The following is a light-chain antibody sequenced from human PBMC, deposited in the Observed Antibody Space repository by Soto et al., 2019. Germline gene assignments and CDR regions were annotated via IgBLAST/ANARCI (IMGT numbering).Light chain of an antibody. Sequence: IVMTQSPATLSLSPGERATLSCLASQSVSSSFVAWYQQKPGQAPRLLIYGASSRATGIPDRFSGSGSGTDFTLTVTRLEPEDFAVYYCQQYGSSQWTFGQGTKVDIK. J-gene: IGKJ1*01. CDR1: QSVSSSF. CDR2: GAS. V-gene: IGKV3-20*01. CDR3: QQYGSSQWT.